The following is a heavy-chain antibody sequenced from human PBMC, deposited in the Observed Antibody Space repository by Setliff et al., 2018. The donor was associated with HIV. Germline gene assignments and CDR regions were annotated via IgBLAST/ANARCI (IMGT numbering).Heavy chain of an antibody. CDR2: IDREGSET. CDR1: RFTFNDYW. J-gene: IGHJ4*02. CDR3: ARDGSYFFDY. Sequence: PGGSLRLSCVASRFTFNDYWMSWVRQAPGKGLEWVANIDREGSETNYVDSVKGRFTISRDNARSSLYLQMNSLRAEDTAVYYCARDGSYFFDYWGQGTLVTVSS. D-gene: IGHD1-26*01. V-gene: IGHV3-7*01.